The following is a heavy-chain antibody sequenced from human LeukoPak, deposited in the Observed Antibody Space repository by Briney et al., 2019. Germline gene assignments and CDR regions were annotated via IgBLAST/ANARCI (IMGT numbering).Heavy chain of an antibody. CDR2: IYHSGST. CDR3: AREGVGATLFDP. CDR1: GGSISSGGYY. Sequence: PSETLSLTCTVSGGSISSGGYYWSWIRQPPGKGLEWIRYIYHSGSTYYNPSLKSRVTISVDRSKNQFSLKLSSVTAADTAVYYCAREGVGATLFDPWGQGTLVTVSS. D-gene: IGHD1-26*01. J-gene: IGHJ5*02. V-gene: IGHV4-30-2*01.